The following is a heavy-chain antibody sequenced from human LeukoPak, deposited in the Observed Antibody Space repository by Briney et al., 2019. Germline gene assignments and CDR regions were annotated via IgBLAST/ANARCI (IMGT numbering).Heavy chain of an antibody. J-gene: IGHJ6*02. V-gene: IGHV3-23*01. CDR1: GFTFSSYA. Sequence: GGSLRLSCAASGFTFSSYAMSWVRQAPGKGLEWVSAISGSGGSTYYADSVKGRFTISRDNSKNTLYLQMNSLRAEDTAVYYCAKGLGVLVVGYCSSTSCYDDYYYGMDVWGQGTTVTVSS. CDR2: ISGSGGST. D-gene: IGHD2-2*01. CDR3: AKGLGVLVVGYCSSTSCYDDYYYGMDV.